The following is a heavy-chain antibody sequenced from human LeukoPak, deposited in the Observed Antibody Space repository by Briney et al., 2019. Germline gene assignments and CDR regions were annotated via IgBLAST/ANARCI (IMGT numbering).Heavy chain of an antibody. CDR3: ARHRGLVATYWVDY. D-gene: IGHD5-12*01. Sequence: SETLSLTCTVSGRSMSSYYGRWIRQPPGKGREGIGYIYYSGSTNYNPSIKSRVTISVETSKNQFSIKLSSGTAADTAVYYCARHRGLVATYWVDYWGQGTLVTVSS. CDR1: GRSMSSYY. J-gene: IGHJ4*02. V-gene: IGHV4-59*08. CDR2: IYYSGST.